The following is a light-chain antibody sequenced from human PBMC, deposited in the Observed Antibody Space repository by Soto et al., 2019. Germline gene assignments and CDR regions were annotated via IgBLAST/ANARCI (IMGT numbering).Light chain of an antibody. V-gene: IGKV1-5*03. Sequence: DIQMTQSPSTLSASVGDRVTITCRASQSISSWLAWYQQKPGKAPKLLIYKASSLESGVPSRFSGSGSGTEFTLTISSLQPDDFATYYCQQYNSYSPYTFGQGTQLAIK. CDR1: QSISSW. J-gene: IGKJ2*01. CDR2: KAS. CDR3: QQYNSYSPYT.